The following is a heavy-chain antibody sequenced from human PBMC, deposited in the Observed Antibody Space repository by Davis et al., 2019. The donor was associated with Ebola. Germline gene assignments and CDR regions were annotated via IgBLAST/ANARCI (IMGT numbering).Heavy chain of an antibody. D-gene: IGHD6-19*01. CDR2: ISGDGGST. V-gene: IGHV3-43*02. Sequence: PGGSLRLSCAASGFTFDDYAMHWVCLAPGKGLEWVSLISGDGGSTYYADSVKGRFTISRDNSKNSLYLQMNSLRTEDTALYYCAKDTWGFSGWFWGYFDYWGQGTLVTVSS. CDR1: GFTFDDYA. J-gene: IGHJ4*02. CDR3: AKDTWGFSGWFWGYFDY.